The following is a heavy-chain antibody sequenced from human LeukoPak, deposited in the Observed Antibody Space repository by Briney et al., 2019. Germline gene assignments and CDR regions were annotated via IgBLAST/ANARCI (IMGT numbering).Heavy chain of an antibody. CDR2: ITSGSSYI. V-gene: IGHV3-21*01. J-gene: IGHJ6*03. CDR1: GFTFSSYS. D-gene: IGHD1-1*01. CDR3: ARPRPGYYMDV. Sequence: GSLRRSCAASGFTFSSYSMNWVRQAPGKGLEWVSSITSGSSYIYYADSVKGRFTISRDNAKSSLFLQMNSLRAEDTAVYYCARPRPGYYMDVWGKGTTVTVSS.